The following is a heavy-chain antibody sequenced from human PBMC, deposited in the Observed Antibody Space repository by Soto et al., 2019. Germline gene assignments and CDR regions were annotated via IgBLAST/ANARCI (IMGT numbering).Heavy chain of an antibody. V-gene: IGHV1-18*01. Sequence: QVQLVQSGAEVKKPGASVKVSCKASGYTITSYGISWVRQAPGQGLEWMGWISAYNGNTNYAQKLQGRVTMTTDTSTSTAYMELRSVRSDDTAVYYCARDRVGGYSSGCLEHYYYYYGMDVWGQGTTVTVSS. CDR2: ISAYNGNT. J-gene: IGHJ6*02. D-gene: IGHD6-19*01. CDR1: GYTITSYG. CDR3: ARDRVGGYSSGCLEHYYYYYGMDV.